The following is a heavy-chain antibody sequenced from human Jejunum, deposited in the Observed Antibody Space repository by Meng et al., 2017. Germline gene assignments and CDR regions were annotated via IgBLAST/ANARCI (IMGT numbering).Heavy chain of an antibody. D-gene: IGHD3-10*01. V-gene: IGHV3-74*01. CDR1: GFTLSNYW. CDR2: IIGDGSST. J-gene: IGHJ6*02. CDR3: TRVLSGRSGEMDV. Sequence: GGPLRPSCAASGFTLSNYWMHWVRQAPGKGLVWVSRIIGDGSSTSSADSVKGRFTISRDNAKNTLYLQMNSLRTEDTAVYYCTRVLSGRSGEMDVWGQGTTVTVSS.